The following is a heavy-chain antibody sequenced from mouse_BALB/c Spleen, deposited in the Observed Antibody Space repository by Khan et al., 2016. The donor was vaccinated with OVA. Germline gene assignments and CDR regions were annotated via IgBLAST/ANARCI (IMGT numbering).Heavy chain of an antibody. D-gene: IGHD1-1*01. V-gene: IGHV5-6-4*01. CDR3: TRARTYYGSSFYFDY. J-gene: IGHJ2*01. Sequence: EVELVESGGGLVKPGGSLKLSCAASGFAFSSYSMSWVRQTPEKRLEWVATITSGGSYTYYPESVKGRMPMSRVNAKYTLYLQMSSLTSEVTAIYSCTRARTYYGSSFYFDYLCQGTTLTVSS. CDR1: GFAFSSYS. CDR2: ITSGGSYT.